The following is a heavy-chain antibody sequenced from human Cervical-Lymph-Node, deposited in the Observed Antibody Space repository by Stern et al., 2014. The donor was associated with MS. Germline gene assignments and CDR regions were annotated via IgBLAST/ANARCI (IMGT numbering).Heavy chain of an antibody. J-gene: IGHJ4*02. CDR3: ARMLFPGKVAFVGY. V-gene: IGHV3-11*01. D-gene: IGHD3/OR15-3a*01. Sequence: VQLEESGGGLVKPGGSLRLSCVTSGFTFGDYYMTWIRQAPGRGLECLSYISTGSTTVFYSDSAKGRFTISRDNAKNSLYLQINSLRAEDTAVYYCARMLFPGKVAFVGYWGQGTLVTVSS. CDR2: ISTGSTTV. CDR1: GFTFGDYY.